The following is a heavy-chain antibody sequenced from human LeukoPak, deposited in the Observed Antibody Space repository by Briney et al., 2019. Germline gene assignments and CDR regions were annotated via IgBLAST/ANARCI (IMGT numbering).Heavy chain of an antibody. CDR3: ARAGQYSYGQIDY. D-gene: IGHD5-18*01. V-gene: IGHV1-8*03. CDR1: GYTFTSYD. Sequence: ASVKVSCKASGYTFTSYDINWVRQATGQGLEWMGWMNPNSGNTGYAQKFQGRVTITRNTSISTAYMELSSLRSEDTAVYYCARAGQYSYGQIDYRGQGTLVTVSS. CDR2: MNPNSGNT. J-gene: IGHJ4*02.